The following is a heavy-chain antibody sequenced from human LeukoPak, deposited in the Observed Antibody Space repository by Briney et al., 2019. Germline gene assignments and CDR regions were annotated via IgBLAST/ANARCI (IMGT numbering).Heavy chain of an antibody. D-gene: IGHD2-8*01. CDR2: IKQDGSEK. Sequence: GGALRLSCAASGFTLSSNWMDWVRQAPGKGLEWVAIIKQDGSEKYYVDSVKGRFTISRDNAKNSLYLQMNSLRAEDTAVYYCARGNGFIIDYWGQGTLVTVSS. CDR1: GFTLSSNW. CDR3: ARGNGFIIDY. J-gene: IGHJ4*02. V-gene: IGHV3-7*01.